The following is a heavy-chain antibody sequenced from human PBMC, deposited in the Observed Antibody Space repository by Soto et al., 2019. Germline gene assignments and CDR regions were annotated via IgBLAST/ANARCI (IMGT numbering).Heavy chain of an antibody. CDR1: GGTFSRHA. J-gene: IGHJ4*02. CDR2: IIPIFGTA. CDR3: XXXXXXDSNDYYYAX. V-gene: IGHV1-69*01. Sequence: QVQLVQSGAEVRKPGSSVKVSCKASGGTFSRHAISWVRQAPGQGLEWMGGIIPIFGTANHAQKFQGRVTIIADESTSTVYMELSSLRSEDTAXXXXXXXXXXDSNDYYYAXWGQGT. D-gene: IGHD3-22*01.